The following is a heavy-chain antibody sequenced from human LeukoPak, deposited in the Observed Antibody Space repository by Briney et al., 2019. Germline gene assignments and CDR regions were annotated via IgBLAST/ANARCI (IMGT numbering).Heavy chain of an antibody. CDR2: MITNTENP. V-gene: IGHV7-4-1*02. CDR3: AVLSYDSSGYYYPFDY. J-gene: IGHJ4*02. CDR1: GYTFTYNA. Sequence: ASVKVSCKASGYTFTYNAKGWERQAPGQGQGLMGWMITNTENPTYAQGFTGRFLFSLDTSVSTAYLQISSLKTEDTAVYYCAVLSYDSSGYYYPFDYWGQGTLVTVSS. D-gene: IGHD3-22*01.